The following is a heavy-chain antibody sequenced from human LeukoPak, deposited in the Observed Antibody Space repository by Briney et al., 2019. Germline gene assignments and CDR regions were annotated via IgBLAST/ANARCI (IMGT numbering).Heavy chain of an antibody. V-gene: IGHV1-46*01. J-gene: IGHJ4*02. CDR2: INPTGGGT. D-gene: IGHD3-9*01. CDR1: GYTFTNYF. CDR3: ARTGSVDYDILTGYALGYFDY. Sequence: ASVKVSCKASGYTFTNYFMHWVRQVPGQGLEWMGVINPTGGGTTYAQRFQGRVTMTRDTSTSTVHMELSSLRSEDTAVYYCARTGSVDYDILTGYALGYFDYWGQGTLVTVSS.